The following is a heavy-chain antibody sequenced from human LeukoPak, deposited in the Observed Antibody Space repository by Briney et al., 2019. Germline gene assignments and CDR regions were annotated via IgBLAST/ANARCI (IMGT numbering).Heavy chain of an antibody. D-gene: IGHD3-22*01. V-gene: IGHV1-69*04. CDR3: ARGLPNYDSSGYYVS. CDR1: GGTFSSYA. Sequence: ASVKVSCKASGGTFSSYAISWVRQAPGQGLEWMGRIIPILGIANYAQKFQGRATITADKSTSTAYMELSSLRSEDTAVYYCARGLPNYDSSGYYVSWGQGTLVTVSS. J-gene: IGHJ5*02. CDR2: IIPILGIA.